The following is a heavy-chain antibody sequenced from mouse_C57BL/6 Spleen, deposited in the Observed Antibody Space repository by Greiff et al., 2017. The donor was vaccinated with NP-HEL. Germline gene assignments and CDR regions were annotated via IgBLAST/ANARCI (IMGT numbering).Heavy chain of an antibody. V-gene: IGHV14-3*01. CDR1: GFNIKNTY. Sequence: VHVEQSVAELVRPGASVKLSCTASGFNIKNTYMHWVKQRPEQGLEWIGRIDPANGTTKYAPKFQGKATITADKSSNTAYLQLSSLTSEDTAIYYCARALYDYDEGYAMDYWGQGTSVTVSS. J-gene: IGHJ4*01. CDR3: ARALYDYDEGYAMDY. CDR2: IDPANGTT. D-gene: IGHD2-4*01.